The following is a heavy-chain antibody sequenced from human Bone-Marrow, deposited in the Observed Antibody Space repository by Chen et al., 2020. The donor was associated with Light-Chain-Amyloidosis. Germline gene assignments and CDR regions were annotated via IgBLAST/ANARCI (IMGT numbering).Heavy chain of an antibody. V-gene: IGHV3-7*05. CDR1: GFAFSNYW. J-gene: IGHJ3*01. CDR3: MTEAVPTTIVSFDV. D-gene: IGHD6-19*01. CDR2: IHEDGSET. Sequence: EVQLVESGGGLVQRGGSLRLSCTVSGFAFSNYWMAWVRQSPGKGLEWVANIHEDGSETYYADSVRGRFTISRDNARSSLYLQMNRLRAEDTALYYCMTEAVPTTIVSFDVWGQGTMVSVSS.